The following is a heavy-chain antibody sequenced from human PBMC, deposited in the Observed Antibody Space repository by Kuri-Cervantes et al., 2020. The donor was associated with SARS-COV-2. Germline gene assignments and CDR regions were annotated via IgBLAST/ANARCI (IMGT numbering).Heavy chain of an antibody. Sequence: GSLRLSCADSGGSISSSNWWSWVRQPPGKGLEWIGEIYHSGSTNYNPSLKSRVTISVDKSKNQFSLKLSSVTAADTAVYYCARTYSSSSLFYDYWGQGTLVTVSS. CDR3: ARTYSSSSLFYDY. CDR1: GGSISSSNW. J-gene: IGHJ4*02. CDR2: IYHSGST. D-gene: IGHD6-6*01. V-gene: IGHV4-4*02.